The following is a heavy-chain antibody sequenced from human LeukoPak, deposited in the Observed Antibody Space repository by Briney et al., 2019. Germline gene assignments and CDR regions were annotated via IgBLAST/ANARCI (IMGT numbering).Heavy chain of an antibody. Sequence: ASVKVSCKASGYTFTSYGISWVRQAPGQGLEWMGWISAYNGNTNYAKKLQGRVTMNTDTSTSTAYMELRSLRSDDTAVYYCASPTETTVDAFDIWGQGTMVTVSS. CDR3: ASPTETTVDAFDI. V-gene: IGHV1-18*01. CDR1: GYTFTSYG. D-gene: IGHD4-17*01. J-gene: IGHJ3*02. CDR2: ISAYNGNT.